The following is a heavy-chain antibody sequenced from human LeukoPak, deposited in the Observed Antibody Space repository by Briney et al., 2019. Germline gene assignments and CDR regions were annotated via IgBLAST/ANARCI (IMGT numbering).Heavy chain of an antibody. CDR3: TRDRWGKYYFDY. Sequence: PGGSLRLSCATSGFPFSDFYMSWIRQAPGKGLEWVSYISSSATTIYYADSVEGRFTISGDNAKNSLHLQMNNLRAEDTAMYYCTRDRWGKYYFDYWGQGTLVTVSS. V-gene: IGHV3-11*01. CDR2: ISSSATTI. J-gene: IGHJ4*02. CDR1: GFPFSDFY. D-gene: IGHD7-27*01.